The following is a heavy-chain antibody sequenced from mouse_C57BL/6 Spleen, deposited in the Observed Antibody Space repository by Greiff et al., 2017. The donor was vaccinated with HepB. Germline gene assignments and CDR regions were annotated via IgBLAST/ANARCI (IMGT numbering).Heavy chain of an antibody. J-gene: IGHJ3*01. Sequence: VQLQQSGAELVKPGASVKLSCTASGFNIKDYYMHWVKQRPEQGLEWIGRIDPEDGETKYAPKFQGKATITADTSSNTAYLQLSSLTSEDAAVYSCASKGAGTTWFAYWGKGTLVTVSA. CDR1: GFNIKDYY. V-gene: IGHV14-2*01. CDR3: ASKGAGTTWFAY. D-gene: IGHD4-1*01. CDR2: IDPEDGET.